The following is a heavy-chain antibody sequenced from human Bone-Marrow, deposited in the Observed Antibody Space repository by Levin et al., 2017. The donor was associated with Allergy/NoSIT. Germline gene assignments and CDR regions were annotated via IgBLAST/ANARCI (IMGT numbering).Heavy chain of an antibody. J-gene: IGHJ4*02. V-gene: IGHV4-39*01. Sequence: SETLSLTCTVSGGSISSSSYYWGWIRQPPGKGLEWIGSIYYSGSTYYNPSLKSRVTISVDTSKNQFSLKLSSVTAADTAVYYCARQGIVATIMPIPGGFFDYWGQGTLVTVSS. D-gene: IGHD5-12*01. CDR3: ARQGIVATIMPIPGGFFDY. CDR2: IYYSGST. CDR1: GGSISSSSYY.